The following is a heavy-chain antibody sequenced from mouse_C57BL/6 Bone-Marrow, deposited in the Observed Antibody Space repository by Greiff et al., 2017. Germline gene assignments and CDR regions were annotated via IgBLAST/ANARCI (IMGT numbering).Heavy chain of an antibody. CDR1: GYTFTSYW. D-gene: IGHD1-1*02. CDR2: IQPNSGST. Sequence: VQLQQPGAELVKPGASVKLSCKASGYTFTSYWMHWVKQRPGQGLEWIGMIQPNSGSTNYNEKFKSKATLTVDKSSSTAYMQLSSLTSEDSAVYYCASGGNCVGFLSYWGQGTTLTVSS. J-gene: IGHJ2*01. CDR3: ASGGNCVGFLSY. V-gene: IGHV1-64*01.